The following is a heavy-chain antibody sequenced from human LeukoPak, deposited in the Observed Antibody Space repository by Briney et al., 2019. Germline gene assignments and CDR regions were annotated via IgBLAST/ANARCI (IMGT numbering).Heavy chain of an antibody. J-gene: IGHJ5*02. Sequence: SETLSLTCAVYGGSFSGYYWSWIRQPPGKGLEWIGEINHSGSTNYNPSLKSRVTISVDTSKNQFSLKLSSVTAADTAVYYCAREGGYCSSTSCYYKFNWFYPWGQGTLVTVSS. CDR1: GGSFSGYY. V-gene: IGHV4-34*01. CDR3: AREGGYCSSTSCYYKFNWFYP. D-gene: IGHD2-2*01. CDR2: INHSGST.